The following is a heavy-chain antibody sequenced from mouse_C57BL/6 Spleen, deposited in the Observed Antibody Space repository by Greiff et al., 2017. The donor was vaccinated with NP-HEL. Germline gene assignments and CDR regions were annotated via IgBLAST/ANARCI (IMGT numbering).Heavy chain of an antibody. J-gene: IGHJ2*01. CDR3: ARGGAFYDYDVFGDY. V-gene: IGHV5-16*01. D-gene: IGHD2-4*01. CDR1: GFTFSDYY. CDR2: INYDGSST. Sequence: EVKVVESEGGLVQPGSSMKLSCTASGFTFSDYYMAWVRQVPEKGLEWVANINYDGSSTYYLDSLKSRFIISRDNAKNILYLQMSSLKSEDTATYYCARGGAFYDYDVFGDYWGQGTTLTVSS.